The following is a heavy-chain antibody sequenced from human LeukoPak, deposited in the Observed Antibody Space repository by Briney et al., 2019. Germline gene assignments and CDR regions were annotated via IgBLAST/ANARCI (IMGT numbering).Heavy chain of an antibody. CDR3: ARRLGYYYDSSGPIDAFDI. CDR1: GGSFSGYY. J-gene: IGHJ3*02. Sequence: SETLSLTCAVYGGSFSGYYWSWIRQPPGKGLEWIGEINHSGSTNYNPSLKSRVTISVDTSKNQFSLKLSSVTAADTAVYYCARRLGYYYDSSGPIDAFDIWGQGTMVTVSS. V-gene: IGHV4-34*01. CDR2: INHSGST. D-gene: IGHD3-22*01.